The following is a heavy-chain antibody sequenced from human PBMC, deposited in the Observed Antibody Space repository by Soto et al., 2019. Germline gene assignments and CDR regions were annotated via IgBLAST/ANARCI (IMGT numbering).Heavy chain of an antibody. Sequence: SETLSLTCTVSGASISTISYYWGWIRQPPGKGLEWIGNIYYNGSTYYNPSLKSRVTISVDTSKNQFSLELSSVTAADTAVYYCGRQYFYYSSDYPHFHWFDPWGQGTLVTVSS. CDR3: GRQYFYYSSDYPHFHWFDP. CDR1: GASISTISYY. J-gene: IGHJ5*02. V-gene: IGHV4-39*01. CDR2: IYYNGST. D-gene: IGHD3-22*01.